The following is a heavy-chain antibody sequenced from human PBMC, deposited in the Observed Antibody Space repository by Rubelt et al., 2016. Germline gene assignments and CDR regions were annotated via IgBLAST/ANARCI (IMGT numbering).Heavy chain of an antibody. CDR1: GFTIGSYW. CDR3: AQLVTKDY. V-gene: IGHV3-7*01. D-gene: IGHD2-21*02. Sequence: EVQLLESGGGLVQPGGSLRLSCAASGFTIGSYWMTWFRQAPGIGLEWVAHIKRDGIEKYYVDSVRVRFTVSRDNAKHLLYLQMNSLRDEDTAEYYCAQLVTKDYWGQGTLVTVSS. CDR2: IKRDGIEK. J-gene: IGHJ4*02.